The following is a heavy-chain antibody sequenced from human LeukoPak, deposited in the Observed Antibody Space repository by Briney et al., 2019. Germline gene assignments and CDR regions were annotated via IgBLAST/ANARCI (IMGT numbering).Heavy chain of an antibody. Sequence: AASVTVSCKASGGTFSSYAISWVRQAPGQGLEWMGRIIPILGIANYAQKFQGRVTITADKSTSTAYMELSSLRSEDTAVYYCARGEGYYDSSGYYYWGQGTLVTVSS. CDR3: ARGEGYYDSSGYYY. V-gene: IGHV1-69*04. D-gene: IGHD3-22*01. CDR1: GGTFSSYA. CDR2: IIPILGIA. J-gene: IGHJ4*02.